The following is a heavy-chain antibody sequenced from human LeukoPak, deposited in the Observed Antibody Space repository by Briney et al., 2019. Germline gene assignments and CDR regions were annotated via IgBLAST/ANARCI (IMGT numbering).Heavy chain of an antibody. J-gene: IGHJ4*02. CDR1: GGSISSGAYY. Sequence: SETLSLTCTVSGGSISSGAYYWSWIRQPPGKGLEWIGYIYHSGSTYYNPSLKSRVTISVDRSKNQFSLKLSSVTAADTAVYYCARDQGWIDYWGQGTLVTVSS. D-gene: IGHD6-19*01. CDR3: ARDQGWIDY. CDR2: IYHSGST. V-gene: IGHV4-30-4*01.